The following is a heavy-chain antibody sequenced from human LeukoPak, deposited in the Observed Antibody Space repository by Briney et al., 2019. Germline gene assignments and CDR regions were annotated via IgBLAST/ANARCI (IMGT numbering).Heavy chain of an antibody. CDR2: IKPNSGGT. J-gene: IGHJ5*02. CDR1: GYTFTGYY. Sequence: ASVKVSCKASGYTFTGYYMHWVRQAPGQGLEWMGWIKPNSGGTNYAQKFQGRVTMTRDTSISTAYMELSRLRSDDTAVYYCAKHSGSLLASAGFDPWGQGTLVTVSS. D-gene: IGHD1-26*01. V-gene: IGHV1-2*02. CDR3: AKHSGSLLASAGFDP.